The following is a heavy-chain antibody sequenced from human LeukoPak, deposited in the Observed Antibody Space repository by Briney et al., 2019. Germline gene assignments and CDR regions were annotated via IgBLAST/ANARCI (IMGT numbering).Heavy chain of an antibody. CDR1: GFIFSNFV. J-gene: IGHJ4*02. CDR3: ARDQRRSYYFGALGY. Sequence: GGSLRLSCVASGFIFSNFVMSGVRRAPGKGLEWVSAIRNSGDLTYYLDSVRGRFTISRDNSKNTLFLQMNSLRAEDTAVYYCARDQRRSYYFGALGYWGQGTLVTVSS. V-gene: IGHV3-23*01. D-gene: IGHD1-26*01. CDR2: IRNSGDLT.